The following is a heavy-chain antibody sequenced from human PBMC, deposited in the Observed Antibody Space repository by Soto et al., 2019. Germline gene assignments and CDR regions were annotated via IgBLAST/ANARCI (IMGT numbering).Heavy chain of an antibody. J-gene: IGHJ6*02. D-gene: IGHD2-21*02. CDR3: ASAYCGGDCYATYRSYYYYGMDV. Sequence: KPSETLSLTCAVSGGSISSGGYSWSWIRQPPGKGLEWIGYIYHSGSTYYNPSLKSRVTISVDRSKNQFSLKLSSVAAADTVVYYCASAYCGGDCYATYRSYYYYGMDVWGQGTTVTVSS. V-gene: IGHV4-30-2*01. CDR2: IYHSGST. CDR1: GGSISSGGYS.